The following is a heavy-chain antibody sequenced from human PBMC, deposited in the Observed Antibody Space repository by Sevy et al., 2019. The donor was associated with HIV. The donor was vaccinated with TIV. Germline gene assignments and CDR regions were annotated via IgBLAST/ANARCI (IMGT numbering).Heavy chain of an antibody. J-gene: IGHJ6*02. CDR3: ARDSLVGYCSGGSCYRGRAYYCMDV. CDR2: INPNSGGT. CDR1: GYTFTGYY. D-gene: IGHD2-15*01. V-gene: IGHV1-2*06. Sequence: ASVKVSCKASGYTFTGYYMHWVRQAPGQGLEWMGRINPNSGGTNYAQKFQGRVTMTRDTSISTAYMELSRLRSDETAVYYCARDSLVGYCSGGSCYRGRAYYCMDVWGQGTTVTVSS.